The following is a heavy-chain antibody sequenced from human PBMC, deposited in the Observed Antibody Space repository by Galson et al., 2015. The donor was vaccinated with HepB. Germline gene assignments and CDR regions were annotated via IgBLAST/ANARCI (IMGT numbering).Heavy chain of an antibody. CDR1: GGTFSSYA. D-gene: IGHD6-6*01. CDR2: IIPIFGTA. CDR3: AREEAGRPHSLCYFDC. J-gene: IGHJ4*02. V-gene: IGHV1-69*13. Sequence: LVKVSCKASGGTFSSYAISWVRQAPGQGLEWMGGIIPIFGTANYAQKFQGRVTITANESTSTAYMELSSLRSEDTAVYYCAREEAGRPHSLCYFDCWGQGTLVTVSS.